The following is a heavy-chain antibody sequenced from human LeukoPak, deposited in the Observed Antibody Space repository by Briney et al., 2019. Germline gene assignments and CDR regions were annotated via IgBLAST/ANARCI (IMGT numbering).Heavy chain of an antibody. CDR2: IYYSGST. J-gene: IGHJ5*02. V-gene: IGHV4-39*07. CDR3: ARAPNAGRGSGWYMLHWFDP. Sequence: SETLSLTCTVSGGSISSSSYYWGWIRQPPGKGLEWIGSIYYSGSTYYNPSLKSRVTISVDTSKNQFSLKLSSVTAADTAVYYCARAPNAGRGSGWYMLHWFDPWGQGTLVTVSS. CDR1: GGSISSSSYY. D-gene: IGHD6-19*01.